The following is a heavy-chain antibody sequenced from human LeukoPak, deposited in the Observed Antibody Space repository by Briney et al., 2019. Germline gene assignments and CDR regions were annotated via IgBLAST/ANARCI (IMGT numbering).Heavy chain of an antibody. CDR2: INPNSGGT. CDR1: GYTFTGYY. Sequence: ASVKVSCKASGYTFTGYYMHWVRQAPGQGLEWMGRINPNSGGTNYAQKFQGRVTMTRDTSISTAYMELSRLSSDDTAVYYCASPSIVGATTLSYWGQGTLVTVSS. V-gene: IGHV1-2*06. D-gene: IGHD1-26*01. CDR3: ASPSIVGATTLSY. J-gene: IGHJ4*02.